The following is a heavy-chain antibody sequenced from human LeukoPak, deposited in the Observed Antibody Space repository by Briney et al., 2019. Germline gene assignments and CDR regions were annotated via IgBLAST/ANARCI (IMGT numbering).Heavy chain of an antibody. CDR3: ARDGYNSAPFDY. V-gene: IGHV4-30-2*01. J-gene: IGHJ4*02. D-gene: IGHD5-24*01. Sequence: SETLSLTCTVSGDSISSGDYFWSWIRQPPGKGLEWIGYISHNENAYFNPSLSSRVTMSVDKSKNQVSLKITSVTAADTAVYYCARDGYNSAPFDYWGQGTLVTVSS. CDR1: GDSISSGDYF. CDR2: ISHNENA.